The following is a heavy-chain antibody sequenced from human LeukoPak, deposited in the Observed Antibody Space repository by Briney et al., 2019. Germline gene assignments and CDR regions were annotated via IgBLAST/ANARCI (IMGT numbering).Heavy chain of an antibody. J-gene: IGHJ4*02. CDR3: AREMTGYSSSAIDY. CDR2: ISSTSGTI. D-gene: IGHD6-13*01. V-gene: IGHV3-48*01. Sequence: GGSLRLSCAASGFTFISYSMNWVRQAPGKGLEWISYISSTSGTIYYGDSVKGRFTISRDNAKNSLYLQMNSLRAEDTAVYYCAREMTGYSSSAIDYWGQGTLVTVSS. CDR1: GFTFISYS.